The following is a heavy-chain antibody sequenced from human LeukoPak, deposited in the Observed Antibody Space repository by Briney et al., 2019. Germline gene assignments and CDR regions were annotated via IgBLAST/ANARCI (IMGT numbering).Heavy chain of an antibody. CDR3: ARVGSSWTRDYYFDY. V-gene: IGHV4-39*07. Sequence: SETLSLTCTVSGGSISSSSYYWGWIRQPPGKGLEWIGSISYGVSSYYNPSPKSRVTMSVDTSKNQFSLKLSSVTAADTALYYCARVGSSWTRDYYFDYWGRGTLVTVSS. CDR2: ISYGVSS. D-gene: IGHD6-13*01. J-gene: IGHJ4*02. CDR1: GGSISSSSYY.